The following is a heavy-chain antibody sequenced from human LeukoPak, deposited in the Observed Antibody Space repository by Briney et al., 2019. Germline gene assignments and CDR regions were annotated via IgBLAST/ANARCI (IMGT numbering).Heavy chain of an antibody. CDR3: TRHMTTVTKYYFDY. J-gene: IGHJ4*02. V-gene: IGHV1-69*13. CDR1: GGTFSSYA. D-gene: IGHD4-11*01. CDR2: ISPIFGTA. Sequence: ASVKVSCKASGGTFSSYAISWVRQAPGQGLEWMGGISPIFGTANYAQKFQGRVTITADESTSTAYMELSSLRSEDTAVYYCTRHMTTVTKYYFDYWGQGTLVTVSS.